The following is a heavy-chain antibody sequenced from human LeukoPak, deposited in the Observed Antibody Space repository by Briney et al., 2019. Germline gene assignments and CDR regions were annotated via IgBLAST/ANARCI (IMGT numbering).Heavy chain of an antibody. V-gene: IGHV4-4*07. J-gene: IGHJ4*02. CDR3: ARSDILTGYRFDY. CDR2: IYASGST. Sequence: KPSETLSLTCTVSGGSIRSYYWSWIRQPAGKGLEWIGRIYASGSTNYNPSLESRVTMSVDTSKNQFSLKLSSVTAADTAVYYCARSDILTGYRFDYWGQGTLVTVSS. D-gene: IGHD3-9*01. CDR1: GGSIRSYY.